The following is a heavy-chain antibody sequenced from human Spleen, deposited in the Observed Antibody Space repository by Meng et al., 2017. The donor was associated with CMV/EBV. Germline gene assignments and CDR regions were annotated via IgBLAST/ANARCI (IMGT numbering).Heavy chain of an antibody. CDR3: ARGGRIAARPVALY. D-gene: IGHD6-6*01. V-gene: IGHV4-34*01. Sequence: AVYGGSCSGYYWSWIRQPPGKGLEWIGEINHSGSTNYNPSLKSRVTISVDTSKNQFSLKLSSVTAADTAVYYCARGGRIAARPVALYWGQGTLVTVSS. J-gene: IGHJ4*02. CDR2: INHSGST. CDR1: GGSCSGYY.